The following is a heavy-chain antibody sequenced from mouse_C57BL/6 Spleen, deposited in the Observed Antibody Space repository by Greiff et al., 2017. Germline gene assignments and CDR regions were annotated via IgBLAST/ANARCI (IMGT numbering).Heavy chain of an antibody. CDR3: AKNWEHWYFDV. J-gene: IGHJ1*03. CDR2: IWRGGST. D-gene: IGHD4-1*01. Sequence: QVQLKESGPGLVQPSQSLSITCTVSGFSLTSYGVHWVRQSPGKGLEWLGVIWRGGSTDYNAAFMSRLSITKDNSKSQVFFKMNSLQADDTAIYXWAKNWEHWYFDVWGTGTTVTVSS. CDR1: GFSLTSYG. V-gene: IGHV2-5*01.